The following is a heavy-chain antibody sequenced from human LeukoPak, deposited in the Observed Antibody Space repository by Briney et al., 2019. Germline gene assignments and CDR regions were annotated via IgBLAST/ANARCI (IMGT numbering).Heavy chain of an antibody. CDR3: ARDRPGGSSLDY. J-gene: IGHJ4*02. V-gene: IGHV4-59*01. CDR2: IYYTGST. Sequence: SETLSLTCTVSGGSISRDYWSWIWQPPGKGLEWIGYIYYTGSTNYNPSLKSRVTISVDTSKNQFSLKLSSVTAADTAVYYCARDRPGGSSLDYWGQGTLVTVSS. D-gene: IGHD6-13*01. CDR1: GGSISRDY.